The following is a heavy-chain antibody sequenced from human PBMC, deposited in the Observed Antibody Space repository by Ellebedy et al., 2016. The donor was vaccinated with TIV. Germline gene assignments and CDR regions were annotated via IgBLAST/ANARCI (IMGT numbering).Heavy chain of an antibody. CDR3: ARRNRARYWYYDL. Sequence: MPSETLSLTCAVYGGSFTGYYWNWIRQPPGKGLEWIGEINHSGNIYYNPSLKSRVTISVDTSKNQFSLKLSSVTAADTAVYYCARRNRARYWYYDLWGRGTLVTVSS. J-gene: IGHJ2*01. D-gene: IGHD1-14*01. CDR1: GGSFTGYY. V-gene: IGHV4-34*01. CDR2: INHSGNI.